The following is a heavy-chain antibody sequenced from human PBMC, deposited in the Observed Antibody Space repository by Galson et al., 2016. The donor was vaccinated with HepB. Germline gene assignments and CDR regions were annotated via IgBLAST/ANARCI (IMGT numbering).Heavy chain of an antibody. Sequence: SLRLSCAASGFTFRSYGMHWVRQVPGKGLEWVAVIWYDGSHKFYVDPVKGRFTISRDNSKNTLFLQMNSLSAEATAVYYCARNYHYGSVSYIPYFRGQGKRVAVST. V-gene: IGHV3-33*01. D-gene: IGHD3-10*01. CDR2: IWYDGSHK. J-gene: IGHJ3*01. CDR1: GFTFRSYG. CDR3: ARNYHYGSVSYIPYF.